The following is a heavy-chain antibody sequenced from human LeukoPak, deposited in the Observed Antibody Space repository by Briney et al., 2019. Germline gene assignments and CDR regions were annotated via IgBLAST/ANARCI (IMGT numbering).Heavy chain of an antibody. CDR3: ARVNSSGY. J-gene: IGHJ4*02. CDR2: INSDGSST. V-gene: IGHV3-74*01. D-gene: IGHD6-19*01. CDR1: GYTFSSYE. Sequence: GGSLRLSYAASGYTFSSYEMNWVRQAPGKGLVWVSRINSDGSSTSYADFVKGRFTISRDNAKNTLYLQMNSLRAEDTAVCYCARVNSSGYWGQGTLVTVFS.